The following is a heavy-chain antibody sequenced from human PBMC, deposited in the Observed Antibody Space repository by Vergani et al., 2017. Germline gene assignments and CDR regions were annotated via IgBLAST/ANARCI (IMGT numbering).Heavy chain of an antibody. CDR1: GGTFSSYA. Sequence: QVQLVQSGAEVKKPGSSVKVSCKASGGTFSSYAISWVRQAPGQGLEWMGGIIPIFGTANYAQKFQGRATITADESTSTAYMELSSLRSEDTAVYYCARDQKDCGGDCYSDYYYGMDVWGQXP. CDR3: ARDQKDCGGDCYSDYYYGMDV. CDR2: IIPIFGTA. V-gene: IGHV1-69*12. D-gene: IGHD2-21*02. J-gene: IGHJ6*02.